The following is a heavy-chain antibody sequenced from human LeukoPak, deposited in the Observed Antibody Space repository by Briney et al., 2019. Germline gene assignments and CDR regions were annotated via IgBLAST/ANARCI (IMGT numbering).Heavy chain of an antibody. D-gene: IGHD1-14*01. V-gene: IGHV4-59*08. CDR1: GGSVSSYY. J-gene: IGHJ4*02. CDR2: IRNSGRT. Sequence: SEPVSLTCSVSGGSVSSYYWSWIRQSPGKGLEWIGYIRNSGRTNYNPSLKSRVTGFVDTSKNQVSLRLSSVTAADTAVYYCARHGTISSESYFDYWGQGALVTVSS. CDR3: ARHGTISSESYFDY.